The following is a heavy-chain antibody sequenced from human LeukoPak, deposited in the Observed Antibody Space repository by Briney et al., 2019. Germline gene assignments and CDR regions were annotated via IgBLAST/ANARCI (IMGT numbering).Heavy chain of an antibody. J-gene: IGHJ4*02. CDR3: AKWGDYDVLTGYYVSDY. CDR2: ITGSGGNT. CDR1: GFTFSNYA. D-gene: IGHD3-9*01. Sequence: PGASLRLSCAASGFTFSNYAMSWVRQAPGKGLEWVSAITGSGGNTYYADSVKGRFTISRDNSKNTVFLQMKSLRAEDTAVYYCAKWGDYDVLTGYYVSDYWGQGTLVTVSS. V-gene: IGHV3-23*01.